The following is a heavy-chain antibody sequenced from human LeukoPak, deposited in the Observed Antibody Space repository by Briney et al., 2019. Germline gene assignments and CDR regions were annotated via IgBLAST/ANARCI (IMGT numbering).Heavy chain of an antibody. Sequence: ASVKVSCKASGGTFSSYGISWVRQAPGQGLEWMGRIIPILGIAKYAQKFQGRVTITADKSTSTAYMELSSLRSEDTAVYYCARGKETYYYDSSGYYWDAFDIWGQGTLVTVSS. J-gene: IGHJ3*02. CDR2: IIPILGIA. CDR3: ARGKETYYYDSSGYYWDAFDI. D-gene: IGHD3-22*01. V-gene: IGHV1-69*04. CDR1: GGTFSSYG.